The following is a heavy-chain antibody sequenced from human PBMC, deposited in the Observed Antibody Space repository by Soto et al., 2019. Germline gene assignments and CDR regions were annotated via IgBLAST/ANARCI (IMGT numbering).Heavy chain of an antibody. CDR2: IYYSGST. J-gene: IGHJ3*02. Sequence: SETLSLTCTVSGGSISSGGYYWSWIRQHPGKSLEWIGYIYYSGSTYYNPSLKSRVTISVDTSKNQFSLKLSSVTAADTAVYYCARDCTNGVCLYAFDIWGQGTMVTVSS. D-gene: IGHD2-8*01. V-gene: IGHV4-30-4*08. CDR3: ARDCTNGVCLYAFDI. CDR1: GGSISSGGYY.